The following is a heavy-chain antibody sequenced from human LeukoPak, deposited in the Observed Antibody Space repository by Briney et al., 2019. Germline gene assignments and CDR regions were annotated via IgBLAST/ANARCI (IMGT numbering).Heavy chain of an antibody. J-gene: IGHJ6*02. Sequence: PSETLSLTCAVYGGSFSGYYWSWIRQPPGKGLEWIGEINHSGSTNYNPSLKSRVTISVDTSKNQFSLKLSSVTAADTAVYYCARWVGVVPAARTYYYYGMDVWGQGTTVTVSS. CDR3: ARWVGVVPAARTYYYYGMDV. CDR1: GGSFSGYY. CDR2: INHSGST. D-gene: IGHD2-2*01. V-gene: IGHV4-34*01.